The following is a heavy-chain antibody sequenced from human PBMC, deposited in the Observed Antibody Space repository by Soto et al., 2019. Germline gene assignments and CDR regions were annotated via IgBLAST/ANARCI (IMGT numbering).Heavy chain of an antibody. CDR2: VLYSGNT. CDR3: AKTRGVTGTTFNWFDS. V-gene: IGHV4-59*01. D-gene: IGHD1-1*01. J-gene: IGHJ5*01. Sequence: QVQLQESGPGLVTTSETLSLTCTVSGGSIGGYSWNWIRQSPGRGLEWIGDVLYSGNTNYNPSLESRVTISVDPSKNQFSLKLTSVTAADTATYYCAKTRGVTGTTFNWFDSWGQGTQVSVSS. CDR1: GGSIGGYS.